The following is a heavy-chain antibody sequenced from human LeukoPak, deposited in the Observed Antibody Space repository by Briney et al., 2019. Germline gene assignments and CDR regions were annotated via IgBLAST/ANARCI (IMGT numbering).Heavy chain of an antibody. V-gene: IGHV1-2*06. D-gene: IGHD3-3*01. J-gene: IGHJ6*02. CDR1: GYTFTAYC. CDR3: ARDYGQGAYDFWSGYFKDYYYGMDV. Sequence: GASVKVSCKASGYTFTAYCMHWVRQAPGQGLEWMGRINPNSGGTNYALNFQDRVTMTRDTSISTAYMEPSRLRSDDTAVYYCARDYGQGAYDFWSGYFKDYYYGMDVWGQGTTVTVSS. CDR2: INPNSGGT.